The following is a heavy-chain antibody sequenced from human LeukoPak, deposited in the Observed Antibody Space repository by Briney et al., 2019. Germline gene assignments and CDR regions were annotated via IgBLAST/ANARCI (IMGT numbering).Heavy chain of an antibody. D-gene: IGHD6-13*01. V-gene: IGHV5-51*01. CDR3: ARRAIAAVNGMDV. CDR2: IYPGDSDT. J-gene: IGHJ6*02. Sequence: GKSLKISCKGSGYSFTSYWIGWVRQMPAKGLEWMGIIYPGDSDTSYSPSFQGQVTISADKSISTAYLQWSSLKASDTAMYYCARRAIAAVNGMDVWGQGTTVTVSS. CDR1: GYSFTSYW.